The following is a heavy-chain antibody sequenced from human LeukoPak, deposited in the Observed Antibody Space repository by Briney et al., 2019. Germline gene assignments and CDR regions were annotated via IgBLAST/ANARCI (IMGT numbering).Heavy chain of an antibody. J-gene: IGHJ4*02. V-gene: IGHV4-39*01. CDR1: GGSISSSSYY. CDR2: IYYSGST. Sequence: SETLSLTCTVSGGSISSSSYYWGWIRQPPGKGLEWIGSIYYSGSTYYNPSLKSRVTISVDTSKNQFSLKLSSVTAADTAVYYCARRSTSSADKLDYWGQGTLVTVSS. D-gene: IGHD2-2*01. CDR3: ARRSTSSADKLDY.